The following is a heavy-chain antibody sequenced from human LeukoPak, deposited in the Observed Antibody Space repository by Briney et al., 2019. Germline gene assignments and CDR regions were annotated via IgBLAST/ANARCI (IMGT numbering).Heavy chain of an antibody. D-gene: IGHD3-16*01. J-gene: IGHJ4*02. V-gene: IGHV3-53*01. CDR3: ARTRGSQGYYFDY. Sequence: GGSLRLSCAASGFTVSSNCMSWVRQAPGKGLEWVSVIYSGGSTYYADSVKGRFTISRDNSKNTLYLQMNSLRAEDTAVYYCARTRGSQGYYFDYWGQGTLVTVSS. CDR2: IYSGGST. CDR1: GFTVSSNC.